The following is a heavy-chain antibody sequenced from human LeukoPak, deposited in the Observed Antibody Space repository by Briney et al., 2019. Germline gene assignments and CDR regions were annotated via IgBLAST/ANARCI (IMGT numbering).Heavy chain of an antibody. CDR3: ARVIGYCSSTSCYYYYYYVDV. CDR2: IYYSVST. V-gene: IGHV4-31*03. D-gene: IGHD2-2*03. Sequence: SQTLSLTCTVSGGSISSGGYYWSWIRQHPGKGLEWIGYIYYSVSTYYNPSLKSRVTISVDTSKNQFSLKLSSVTAADTAVYYCARVIGYCSSTSCYYYYYYVDVWGKGTTVTVSS. CDR1: GGSISSGGYY. J-gene: IGHJ6*03.